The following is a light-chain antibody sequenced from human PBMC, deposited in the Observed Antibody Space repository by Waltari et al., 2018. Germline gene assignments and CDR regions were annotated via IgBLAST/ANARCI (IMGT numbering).Light chain of an antibody. CDR1: SGHSTKI. J-gene: IGLJ3*02. CDR2: VNSDGSH. CDR3: QTGGHGTWV. V-gene: IGLV4-69*01. Sequence: QLVLTQSPSASAPLGASVKLTCTLSSGHSTKITAWLQQPPEKGPRYLMNVNSDGSHNKGVGIPDRFSGSSSGAERYLTISSLQSEDEADYYCQTGGHGTWVFGGGTRLTVL.